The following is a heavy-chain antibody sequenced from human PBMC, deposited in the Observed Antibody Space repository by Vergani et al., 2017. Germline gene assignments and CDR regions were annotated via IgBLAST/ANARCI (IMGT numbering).Heavy chain of an antibody. V-gene: IGHV2-70*01. J-gene: IGHJ6*02. CDR2: IDWDDDK. CDR1: GFSLSTSGMC. CDR3: ARMPYDILTGYPRGLDYYYYYGMDV. D-gene: IGHD3-9*01. Sequence: QVTLRESGPALVKPTQTLTLTCTFSGFSLSTSGMCVSWIRQPPGKALEWLALIDWDDDKYYSTSLKTRLTISKDTSKNQVVLTMTNMDPVDTATYYCARMPYDILTGYPRGLDYYYYYGMDVWGQGTTVTVSS.